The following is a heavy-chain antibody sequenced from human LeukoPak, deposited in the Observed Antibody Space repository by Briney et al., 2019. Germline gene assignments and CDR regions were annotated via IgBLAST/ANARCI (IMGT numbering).Heavy chain of an antibody. V-gene: IGHV1-18*01. J-gene: IGHJ4*02. Sequence: GASVKVSCKASGYTFTSYGISWVRQAPGQGLEWMGWISAYNGNTNYAHNLQGRVTMTTDTSTSTASMELRSLRSDDTAVYYCARDGFRGSLYFDYWGQGTLVTVSS. CDR2: ISAYNGNT. CDR3: ARDGFRGSLYFDY. CDR1: GYTFTSYG. D-gene: IGHD1-26*01.